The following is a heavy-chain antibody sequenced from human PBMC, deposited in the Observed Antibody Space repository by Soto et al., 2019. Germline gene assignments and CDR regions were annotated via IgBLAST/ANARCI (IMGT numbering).Heavy chain of an antibody. D-gene: IGHD3-10*01. CDR1: GYTFTGYY. Sequence: ASAKVSCKASGYTFTGYYMHWVRRAPGQGLEWMGWINPNSGGTNYAQKFQGWVTMTRDTSISTAYMELSRLRSDDTAVYYCARAHYYGSGSYYPVDYWGQGTLVTVSS. CDR3: ARAHYYGSGSYYPVDY. J-gene: IGHJ4*02. CDR2: INPNSGGT. V-gene: IGHV1-2*04.